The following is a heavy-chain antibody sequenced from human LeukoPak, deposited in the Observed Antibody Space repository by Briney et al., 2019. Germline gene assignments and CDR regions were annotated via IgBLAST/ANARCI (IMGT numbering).Heavy chain of an antibody. V-gene: IGHV5-51*01. D-gene: IGHD1-26*01. J-gene: IGHJ4*02. CDR1: GYSFTSYW. Sequence: PGESLKISCKGSGYSFTSYWIGWVRQMPGKGLEWMGIIYPGDSDTRCSPSFQGQVTISADKSISTAYLQWSSLKASDTAMYYCARHTVGALVAPWVDYWGQGTLVTVSS. CDR2: IYPGDSDT. CDR3: ARHTVGALVAPWVDY.